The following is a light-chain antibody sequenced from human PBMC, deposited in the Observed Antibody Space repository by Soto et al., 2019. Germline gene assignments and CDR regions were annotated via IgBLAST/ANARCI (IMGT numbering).Light chain of an antibody. CDR1: QSVGHK. J-gene: IGKJ5*01. CDR3: QQYTGPPTT. V-gene: IGKV3-15*01. CDR2: DAS. Sequence: EIVMTQSPATLSVSPGEIATLYFSASQSVGHKLAWYQQKPGQAPRLVIYDASARATGIPARFSGSGFGTEFTLTITRLEPEDSAVYFCQQYTGPPTTFGQGTRLEIK.